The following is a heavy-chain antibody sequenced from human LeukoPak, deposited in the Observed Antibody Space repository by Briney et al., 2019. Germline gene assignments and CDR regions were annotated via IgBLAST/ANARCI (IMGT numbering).Heavy chain of an antibody. CDR2: INPNSGDT. J-gene: IGHJ4*02. D-gene: IGHD1-26*01. Sequence: ASVKVSCKASGYTFTGYYMYWVRQAPGQGLEWMGWINPNSGDTDYAQKSLGRVTMTRDTSISTAYMELSRLRSDDTAFYYCASKSVSGSQTDLDYWGQGTLVTVSS. CDR1: GYTFTGYY. V-gene: IGHV1-2*02. CDR3: ASKSVSGSQTDLDY.